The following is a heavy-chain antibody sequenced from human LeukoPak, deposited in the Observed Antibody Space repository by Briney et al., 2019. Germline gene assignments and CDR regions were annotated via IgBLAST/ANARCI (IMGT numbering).Heavy chain of an antibody. Sequence: GGSLRLSCSGSGFSFIRFATHWVRQAPGKGLEYVSTISSNGGTTYYADSVKFRFTISRDNSKNTVYLQMSSLRAEDTAVYYCVKGRVSTHGDYFDYWGQGTPVTVPS. CDR1: GFSFIRFA. CDR3: VKGRVSTHGDYFDY. J-gene: IGHJ4*02. V-gene: IGHV3-64D*09. D-gene: IGHD2-15*01. CDR2: ISSNGGTT.